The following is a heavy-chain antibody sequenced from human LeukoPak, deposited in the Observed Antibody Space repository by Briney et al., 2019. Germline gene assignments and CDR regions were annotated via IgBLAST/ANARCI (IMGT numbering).Heavy chain of an antibody. D-gene: IGHD3-10*01. CDR2: INPDGSST. V-gene: IGHV3-74*01. J-gene: IGHJ4*02. Sequence: PGGSLRLSCAASGFTFSSYWMHWVRQAPGKGLVWVSRINPDGSSTTYADSVKGRFTISRDNAKNTLYLQMNSLRGEDTALYYCARRNFYGSEDYWGQGTLVTVSS. CDR3: ARRNFYGSEDY. CDR1: GFTFSSYW.